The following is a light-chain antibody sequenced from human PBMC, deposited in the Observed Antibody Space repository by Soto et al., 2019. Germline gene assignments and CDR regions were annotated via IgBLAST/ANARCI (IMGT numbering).Light chain of an antibody. CDR1: NIGSKS. CDR3: QVLDSSSVIGV. CDR2: YDS. V-gene: IGLV3-21*04. J-gene: IGLJ2*01. Sequence: SYELTQPPSVSVAPGKTARITCGGNNIGSKSVHWYQQKPGQAPVLVIYYDSDRPSGIPELFSGSNSGTTATLTISRVEAGDEADYYCQVLDSSSVIGVFGGGTQLTVL.